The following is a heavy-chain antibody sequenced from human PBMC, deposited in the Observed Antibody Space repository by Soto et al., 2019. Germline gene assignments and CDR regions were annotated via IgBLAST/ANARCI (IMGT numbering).Heavy chain of an antibody. J-gene: IGHJ5*02. CDR1: SGSVSISY. D-gene: IGHD3-22*01. CDR2: IYYSGST. Sequence: PSGSLALTCTVSSGSVSISYWSWIRQPPGKGLEWIGYIYYSGSTNYNPSLKSRVTISVDTSKNQFSLKLSSVTAADTAVYYCARYRSSGYLNGFDPWGHGTLVTVSS. CDR3: ARYRSSGYLNGFDP. V-gene: IGHV4-59*02.